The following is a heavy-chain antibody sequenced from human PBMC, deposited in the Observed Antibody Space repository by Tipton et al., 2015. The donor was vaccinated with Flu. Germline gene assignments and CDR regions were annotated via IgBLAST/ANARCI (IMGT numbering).Heavy chain of an antibody. CDR1: GGSISSSSYY. CDR3: ARDRGSSGWSDY. Sequence: TLSLTCTVSGGSISSSSYYWGWIRQPPGKGLEWIGSIYYSGSTYYNPSLKSRVAISVGTSKNQFALKLSSVTAADTAVYYCARDRGSSGWSDYWGQGTLVTVSS. D-gene: IGHD6-19*01. J-gene: IGHJ4*02. V-gene: IGHV4-39*06. CDR2: IYYSGST.